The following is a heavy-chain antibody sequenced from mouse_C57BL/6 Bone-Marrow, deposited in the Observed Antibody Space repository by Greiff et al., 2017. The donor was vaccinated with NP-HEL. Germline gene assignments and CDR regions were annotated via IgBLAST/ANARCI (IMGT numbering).Heavy chain of an antibody. CDR2: IDPETGGT. J-gene: IGHJ1*03. D-gene: IGHD1-1*01. CDR1: GYTFTDYE. CDR3: TGYYGSRNYFDV. V-gene: IGHV1-15*01. Sequence: QVQLKQSGAELVRPGASVTLSCKASGYTFTDYEMHWVKQTPVHGLEWIGAIDPETGGTAYNQKFKGKAILTADKSSSTAYMELRSLTSEDSAVYYCTGYYGSRNYFDVWGTGTTVTVSS.